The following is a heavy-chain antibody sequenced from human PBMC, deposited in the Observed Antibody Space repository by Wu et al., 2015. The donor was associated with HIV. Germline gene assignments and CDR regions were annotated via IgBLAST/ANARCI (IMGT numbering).Heavy chain of an antibody. D-gene: IGHD3-22*01. CDR1: GASGDTFSSYP. Sequence: QVQLVQSGAEVKKPGSSVRVSCKASGASGDTFSSYPISWVRQAPGQGLEWMGGIIPFIGTANYAQKFQARVTITADESTTTAYMELRGLRFEDTAVYYCARANDLDYYDNSDFPGSHYYMDVWGRGTTVTVSS. J-gene: IGHJ6*03. CDR2: IIPFIGTA. CDR3: ARANDLDYYDNSDFPGSHYYMDV. V-gene: IGHV1-69*01.